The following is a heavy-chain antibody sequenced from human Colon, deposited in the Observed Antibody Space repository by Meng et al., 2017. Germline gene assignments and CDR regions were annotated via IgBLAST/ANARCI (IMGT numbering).Heavy chain of an antibody. CDR3: AAGLRHGDWFDP. V-gene: IGHV4-34*02. J-gene: IGHJ5*02. D-gene: IGHD4-17*01. CDR2: IDHFGIS. CDR1: GGSFSGFY. Sequence: HVRIQQGGAGLLKPSDALSLTCAVSGGSFSGFYWSWIRQPPGKGLEWIGEIDHFGISNYNSSLKGRLTMSVDTSKKQISLTLTSVTAADTAVYYCAAGLRHGDWFDPWGPGTLVTVSS.